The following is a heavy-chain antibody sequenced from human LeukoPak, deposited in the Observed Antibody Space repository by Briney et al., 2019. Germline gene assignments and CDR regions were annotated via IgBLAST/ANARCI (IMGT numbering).Heavy chain of an antibody. CDR1: GGSISSSSYY. CDR3: VRHEGPAAMSYYFDY. V-gene: IGHV4-39*01. D-gene: IGHD2-2*01. Sequence: SETLSLTCTVSGGSISSSSYYWGWIRQPPGKGLEWIGSIYYSGSTYYNPSLKSRVTISVDTSKNQFSLKLSSVTAADTAVYYCVRHEGPAAMSYYFDYWGQGTLVTVSS. J-gene: IGHJ4*02. CDR2: IYYSGST.